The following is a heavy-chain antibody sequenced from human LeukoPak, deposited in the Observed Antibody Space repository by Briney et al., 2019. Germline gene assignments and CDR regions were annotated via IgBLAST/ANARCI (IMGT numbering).Heavy chain of an antibody. CDR2: IKPDGSEK. CDR3: VRQAGVS. J-gene: IGHJ5*02. V-gene: IGHV3-7*01. CDR1: GFTFSSYW. D-gene: IGHD6-19*01. Sequence: PGGSLRLSCAASGFTFSSYWMSWVRQAPGKGLEWVANIKPDGSEKYYVDSVKGRFTISRDNDKNYLYLQMNSLRDEDTAVYYCVRQAGVSWGQGTLVTVSS.